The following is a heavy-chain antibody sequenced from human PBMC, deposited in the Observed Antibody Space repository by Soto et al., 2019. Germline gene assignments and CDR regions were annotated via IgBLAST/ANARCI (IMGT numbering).Heavy chain of an antibody. J-gene: IGHJ5*01. CDR3: ARALRGDIDS. D-gene: IGHD5-12*01. Sequence: PSETLSLTCAVYGGSFSDYYWTWIRQPPGKGLEWLGEINHSGSTSYNPSLKSRLSISVDTSKNQFSLKLSSLTAADTAVYNCARALRGDIDSWGQGTLVTVSS. CDR2: INHSGST. CDR1: GGSFSDYY. V-gene: IGHV4-34*01.